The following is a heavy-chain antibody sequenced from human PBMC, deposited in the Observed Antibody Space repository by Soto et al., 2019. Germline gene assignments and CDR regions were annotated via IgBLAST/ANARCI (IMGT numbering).Heavy chain of an antibody. J-gene: IGHJ6*02. V-gene: IGHV3-21*01. Sequence: GGSLSLSCAASGFTFSSYSMNWVRQAPGKGLEWVSSISSSSSYIYYADSVKGRFTISRDNAKNSLYLQMNSLRAEDTAVYYCAREGGGSGSYNYYGMDVWGQGTTVTV. D-gene: IGHD3-10*01. CDR1: GFTFSSYS. CDR3: AREGGGSGSYNYYGMDV. CDR2: ISSSSSYI.